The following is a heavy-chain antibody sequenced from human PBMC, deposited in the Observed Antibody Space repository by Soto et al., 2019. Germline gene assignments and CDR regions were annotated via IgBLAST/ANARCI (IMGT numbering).Heavy chain of an antibody. CDR1: GFTFSSYG. Sequence: QVQLVESGGGVVQPGRSLRLSCAASGFTFSSYGMHWVRQAPGKGLEWMAVIWYDGSNKYYADSVKGRFTISRDNSKNTLYLQMNSLRAEDTAVYYCARSGLLWFGEHQNYYYYYMDVWGKGTTVTVSS. D-gene: IGHD3-10*01. J-gene: IGHJ6*03. CDR2: IWYDGSNK. V-gene: IGHV3-33*01. CDR3: ARSGLLWFGEHQNYYYYYMDV.